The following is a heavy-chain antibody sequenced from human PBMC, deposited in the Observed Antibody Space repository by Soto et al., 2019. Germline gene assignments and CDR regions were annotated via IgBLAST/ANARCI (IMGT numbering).Heavy chain of an antibody. V-gene: IGHV1-69*01. D-gene: IGHD1-1*01. J-gene: IGHJ1*01. CDR3: ARDTRSITGTTSSEDFQH. Sequence: QAQLMQSGAEVKEPGSSVKVSCKASGGTFSGYAISWVRQAPGQGLEWLGGIIPIFGITNYAQKFQNRLTIAADESSAKVYMDLRSLTSEDSAIYYCARDTRSITGTTSSEDFQHWGQGTLVSVS. CDR2: IIPIFGIT. CDR1: GGTFSGYA.